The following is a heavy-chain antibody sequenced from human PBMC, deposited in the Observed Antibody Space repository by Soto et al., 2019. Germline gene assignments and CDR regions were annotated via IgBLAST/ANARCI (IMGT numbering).Heavy chain of an antibody. Sequence: QVQLVQSGAEMKKPGSSVKVSCQSSGGTFNTYAMNWVRQAPGQGPEWMGDISPMFGAANYAPKFRGRVTITADESTGTSYMQLSSLTSEDTALYFCAREVQVHTPAFVYWGQRTLVTVSS. CDR2: ISPMFGAA. CDR3: AREVQVHTPAFVY. V-gene: IGHV1-69*19. J-gene: IGHJ4*02. CDR1: GGTFNTYA. D-gene: IGHD3-10*01.